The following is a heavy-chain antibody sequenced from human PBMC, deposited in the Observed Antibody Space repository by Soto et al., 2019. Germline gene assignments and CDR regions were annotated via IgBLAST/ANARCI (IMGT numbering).Heavy chain of an antibody. D-gene: IGHD3-22*01. CDR3: ARALLYYDSSGYHPFDY. CDR2: ISAYNGNT. J-gene: IGHJ4*02. V-gene: IGHV1-18*01. Sequence: ASVKVSCKASGYTFTSYGISWVRQAPGQGLEWMGWISAYNGNTNYAQKLQGRVTMTTDTSTSTAYMELRSLRSDGTAVYYCARALLYYDSSGYHPFDYWGQGTLVTVSS. CDR1: GYTFTSYG.